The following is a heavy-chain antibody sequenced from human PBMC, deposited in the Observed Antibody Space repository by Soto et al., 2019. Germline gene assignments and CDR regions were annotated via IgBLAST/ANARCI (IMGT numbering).Heavy chain of an antibody. CDR2: IIPIFGTA. Sequence: SVKVSCKASGGTFSSYAISWVRQAPGQGLEWMGGIIPIFGTANYAQKFQGRDTITADESTSTAYMELSSLRSEDTAVYYCARLGYCTNGVCYNDYWGQGTLVTVSS. CDR3: ARLGYCTNGVCYNDY. V-gene: IGHV1-69*13. D-gene: IGHD2-8*01. J-gene: IGHJ4*02. CDR1: GGTFSSYA.